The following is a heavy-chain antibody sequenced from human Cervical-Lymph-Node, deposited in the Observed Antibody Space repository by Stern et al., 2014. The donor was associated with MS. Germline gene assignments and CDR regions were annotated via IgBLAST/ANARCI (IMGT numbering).Heavy chain of an antibody. CDR3: ARDYAARPEYYFDY. CDR2: IWYDGSNK. Sequence: QVQLVQSGGGVVQPGRSLRLSCAAAGFTFSSYGMHWVRQAPGKGLEWVAVIWYDGSNKYYADPVKGRFTISRDNSKNTLYLQMNSLRAEDTAVYYCARDYAARPEYYFDYWGQGTLVTVSS. D-gene: IGHD6-6*01. J-gene: IGHJ4*02. V-gene: IGHV3-33*01. CDR1: GFTFSSYG.